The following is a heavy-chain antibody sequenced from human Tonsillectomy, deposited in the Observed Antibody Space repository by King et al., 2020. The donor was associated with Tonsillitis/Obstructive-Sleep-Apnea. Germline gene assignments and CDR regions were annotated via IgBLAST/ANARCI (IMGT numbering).Heavy chain of an antibody. CDR2: IIVSGVNT. CDR1: GFTFSTHG. V-gene: IGHV3-23*04. CDR3: AKDRRVTMM. Sequence: VQLVESGGGLVQPGGSLRLSCVASGFTFSTHGMTWVRQAPGKGLEWVSGIIVSGVNTNYADSVKGRFIISRDNSKNTLVLQMNSLRAEDTAVYYCAKDRRVTMMGGQGTLVTVSS. J-gene: IGHJ1*01. D-gene: IGHD3-22*01.